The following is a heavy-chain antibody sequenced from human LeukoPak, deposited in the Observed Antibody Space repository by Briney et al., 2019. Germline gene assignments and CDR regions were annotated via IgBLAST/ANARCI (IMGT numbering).Heavy chain of an antibody. V-gene: IGHV3-23*01. J-gene: IGHJ3*02. CDR2: ISGSGGGT. CDR3: AKGRSSSTTYDAFDI. D-gene: IGHD6-13*01. Sequence: PGGSLRLSCAASGFTFSSYAMSWVRQAPGKGLEWVSAISGSGGGTYYADSVKGRFTISRDNSKNTLYLQMNSLRAEDTAVYYCAKGRSSSTTYDAFDIWGQGTMVTVSS. CDR1: GFTFSSYA.